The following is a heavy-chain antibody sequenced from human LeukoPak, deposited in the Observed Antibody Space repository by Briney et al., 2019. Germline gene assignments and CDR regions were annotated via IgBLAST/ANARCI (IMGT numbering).Heavy chain of an antibody. D-gene: IGHD4-23*01. J-gene: IGHJ5*02. CDR3: ARWVAIGQINWFDP. Sequence: SETLRLTCTVSGGSMSSSSYYWGWIRQPPGKGLEWIGSIYYSGSTYYNPSLKSRVTISVDTSKNQFSLKLSSVTAADTAVYYCARWVAIGQINWFDPWGQGTLVTVSS. V-gene: IGHV4-39*07. CDR2: IYYSGST. CDR1: GGSMSSSSYY.